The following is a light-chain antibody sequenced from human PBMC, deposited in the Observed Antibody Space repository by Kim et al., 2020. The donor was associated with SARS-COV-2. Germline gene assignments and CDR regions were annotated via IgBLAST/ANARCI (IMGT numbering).Light chain of an antibody. V-gene: IGLV2-14*03. Sequence: SITISCTETSSDVGGYNYVSWYQQHPGKAPKLMIYDVSNRPSGVSTRFSGSKSGNTASLTISGLQAEDEADYYCSSYTSSSTLVVFGGGTQLTVL. CDR3: SSYTSSSTLVV. CDR2: DVS. CDR1: SSDVGGYNY. J-gene: IGLJ2*01.